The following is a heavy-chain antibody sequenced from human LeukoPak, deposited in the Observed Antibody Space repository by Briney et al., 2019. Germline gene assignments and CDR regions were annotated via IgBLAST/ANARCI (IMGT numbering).Heavy chain of an antibody. CDR3: ARTLRDFWSGGYFDI. J-gene: IGHJ3*02. V-gene: IGHV4-59*01. Sequence: SETLSLTCTVSGGSISSYYWSWIRQPPGKGLEWIWYIYYSGSTNYNPSLKSRVTISVDTSKNQFSLKLSSVTAADTAVYYCARTLRDFWSGGYFDIWGQGTMVTVSS. CDR2: IYYSGST. CDR1: GGSISSYY. D-gene: IGHD3-3*01.